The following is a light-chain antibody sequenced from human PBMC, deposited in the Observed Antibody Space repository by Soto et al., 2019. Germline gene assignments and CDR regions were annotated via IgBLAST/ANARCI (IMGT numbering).Light chain of an antibody. V-gene: IGKV1-33*01. J-gene: IGKJ2*01. Sequence: DIQMTQSPSSLSASIGDRVTITCQASQDISDYLNWYQQKPGKAPKLLIYGASSLETGVSSRFSGSGSGTDFTFTISSLQPEDIATYYCQQYTSVPRTFGQGTKLAIK. CDR1: QDISDY. CDR3: QQYTSVPRT. CDR2: GAS.